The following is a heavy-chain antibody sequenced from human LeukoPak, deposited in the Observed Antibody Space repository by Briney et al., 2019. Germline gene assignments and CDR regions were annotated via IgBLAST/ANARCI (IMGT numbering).Heavy chain of an antibody. J-gene: IGHJ4*02. V-gene: IGHV4-39*07. Sequence: PSETLSLTCAVSLGALSSSSYYWGWIRQPPGKGLEWIGSIYHSGSTYYNPSLKSRVTISVDTSKNQFSLKLSSVTAADTAVYYCAGRTIILWFGELFPYFDYWGQGTLVTVSS. CDR2: IYHSGST. CDR1: LGALSSSSYY. CDR3: AGRTIILWFGELFPYFDY. D-gene: IGHD3-10*01.